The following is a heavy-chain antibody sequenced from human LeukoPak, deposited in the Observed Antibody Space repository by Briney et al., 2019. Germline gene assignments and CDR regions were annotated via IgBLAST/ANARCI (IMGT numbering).Heavy chain of an antibody. J-gene: IGHJ4*02. Sequence: GGSLRLSCAASGFTFSGYSMNWVRQAPGKGLKWVSHISSSSSSIYYADSVKGRFTISTDNAKNSLYLQMNSLRDDDTAVYFCARAIAAAFIKWGQATLVTVSS. V-gene: IGHV3-48*02. CDR1: GFTFSGYS. CDR3: ARAIAAAFIK. CDR2: ISSSSSSI. D-gene: IGHD6-13*01.